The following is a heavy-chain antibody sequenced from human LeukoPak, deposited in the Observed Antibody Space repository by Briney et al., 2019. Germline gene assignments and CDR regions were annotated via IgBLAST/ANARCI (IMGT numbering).Heavy chain of an antibody. CDR1: GFIVSDHY. CDR2: MYSSGNI. J-gene: IGHJ4*02. V-gene: IGHV3-53*01. D-gene: IGHD4-23*01. Sequence: PGGSLRLFCAASGFIVSDHYMGWVRQAPGKGLDWVSVMYSSGNIHYADSVEGRFTISRDNFKNTLYLQMNSVRAEDTAVYYCARYSGDYGGNIYFFDYWGQGTLVTVSS. CDR3: ARYSGDYGGNIYFFDY.